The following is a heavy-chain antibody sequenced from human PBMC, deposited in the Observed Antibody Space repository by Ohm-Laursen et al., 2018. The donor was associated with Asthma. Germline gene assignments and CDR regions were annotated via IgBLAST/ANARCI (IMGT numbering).Heavy chain of an antibody. CDR1: GFTFGDYG. CDR2: ISYDGGNK. CDR3: AREDYYGSGSCDS. Sequence: SLRLSCSASGFTFGDYGMHWVRQAPGKGLEWVTVISYDGGNKYYADSVEGRFTISRDNSKNTLYLHMNSLRVEDTAVYYRAREDYYGSGSCDSWGQGTLVTVSS. D-gene: IGHD3-10*01. J-gene: IGHJ4*02. V-gene: IGHV3-30*03.